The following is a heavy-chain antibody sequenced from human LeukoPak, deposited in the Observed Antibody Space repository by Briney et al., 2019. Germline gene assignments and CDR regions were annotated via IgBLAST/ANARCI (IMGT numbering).Heavy chain of an antibody. CDR1: GFTFSFYG. CDR3: AKTSDQLLYSKFDF. Sequence: GESLRLSCATSGFTFSFYGMHWVRQAPGKGLEWVAFIQYDGSYKFYADSVQGRFSISRDNSKNTLFLQMNSLRTEDTAVYYRAKTSDQLLYSKFDFWGQGALVPVSS. CDR2: IQYDGSYK. J-gene: IGHJ4*02. D-gene: IGHD2-15*01. V-gene: IGHV3-30*02.